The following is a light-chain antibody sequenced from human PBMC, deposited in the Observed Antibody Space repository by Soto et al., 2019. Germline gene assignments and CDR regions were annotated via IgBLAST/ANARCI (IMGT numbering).Light chain of an antibody. J-gene: IGLJ3*02. CDR1: SSDVGGYNF. CDR3: CSPTSSSTRV. V-gene: IGLV2-14*01. CDR2: EVS. Sequence: QSVLTQPASVSGSPGQSITISCTGTSSDVGGYNFVSWYQQHPGKAPKIMIYEVSKRPSGVSSRFSGSKSGNTASLTISGLQAEDEADYYCCSPTSSSTRVFGGGTKVTVL.